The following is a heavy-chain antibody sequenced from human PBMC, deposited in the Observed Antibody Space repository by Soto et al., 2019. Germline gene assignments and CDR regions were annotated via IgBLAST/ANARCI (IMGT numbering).Heavy chain of an antibody. Sequence: ASVKVSCKASGYTFTGYYMHWVRQAPGQGLEWMGWINPNSGGTNYAQKFQGWVTMTRDTSISTAYMELSRLRSDDTAVYYCARASRYSSSSKGPHDYYYYGMDVWGQGTTVTVSS. CDR3: ARASRYSSSSKGPHDYYYYGMDV. V-gene: IGHV1-2*04. J-gene: IGHJ6*02. CDR2: INPNSGGT. D-gene: IGHD6-6*01. CDR1: GYTFTGYY.